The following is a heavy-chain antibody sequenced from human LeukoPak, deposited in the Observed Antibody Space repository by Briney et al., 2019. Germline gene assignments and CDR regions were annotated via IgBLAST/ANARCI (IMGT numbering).Heavy chain of an antibody. CDR1: GGSISSYY. CDR3: ARTYYYDSSGFSLYYYYGMDV. CDR2: IYYSGST. J-gene: IGHJ6*02. D-gene: IGHD3-22*01. V-gene: IGHV4-59*01. Sequence: SETLSLTCTVSGGSISSYYWSWIRQPPGKGLEWIGYIYYSGSTNYNPSLKSRVTISVETSKNQFSLKLSSVTAADTAVYYCARTYYYDSSGFSLYYYYGMDVWGQGTTVTVSS.